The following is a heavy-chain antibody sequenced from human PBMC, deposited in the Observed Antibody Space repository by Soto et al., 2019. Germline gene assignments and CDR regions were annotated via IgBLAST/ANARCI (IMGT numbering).Heavy chain of an antibody. CDR1: GYTFTSYA. Sequence: ASVKVSCKASGYTFTSYAMHWVRQAPGQRLEWMGWINAGNGNTKYSQKFQGRVTITRDTSASTAYMELSSLRSEDTAVYYCARDHAYCSSTSCWAPYYFYYWGQRTLVTVSS. CDR3: ARDHAYCSSTSCWAPYYFYY. V-gene: IGHV1-3*01. CDR2: INAGNGNT. J-gene: IGHJ4*02. D-gene: IGHD2-2*01.